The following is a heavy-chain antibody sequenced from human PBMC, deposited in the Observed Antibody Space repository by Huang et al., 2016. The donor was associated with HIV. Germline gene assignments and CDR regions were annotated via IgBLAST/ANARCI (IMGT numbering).Heavy chain of an antibody. CDR2: MYYSGHT. J-gene: IGHJ5*02. Sequence: QVQLQESGPGLVKPSETLSLTCTVSGGSISSYYWSWIRQPPGKGLEWIGYMYYSGHTNYKPSRKSRVTISVDTSKNQFSLKLSSVTAADTAVYYCARSHSIHWGFNWFDPWGQGTLVTVSS. D-gene: IGHD7-27*01. V-gene: IGHV4-59*01. CDR1: GGSISSYY. CDR3: ARSHSIHWGFNWFDP.